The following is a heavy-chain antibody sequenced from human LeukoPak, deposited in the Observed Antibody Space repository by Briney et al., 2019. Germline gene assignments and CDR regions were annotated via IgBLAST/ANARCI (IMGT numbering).Heavy chain of an antibody. CDR2: ISALYGHT. D-gene: IGHD2-8*02. J-gene: IGHJ4*02. CDR3: ARDFYHGHCAGLSCFLLDS. Sequence: ASVKVSCKASGYSFTMFGITWVRQAPAQGLEWMGWISALYGHTNYAQKFQGRVTMTTDTSTSTAYMELRSLRSDDTAVYYCARDFYHGHCAGLSCFLLDSWGQGALVIVSP. CDR1: GYSFTMFG. V-gene: IGHV1-18*01.